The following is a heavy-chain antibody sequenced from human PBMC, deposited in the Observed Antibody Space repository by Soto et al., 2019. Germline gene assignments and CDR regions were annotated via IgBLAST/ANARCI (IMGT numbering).Heavy chain of an antibody. V-gene: IGHV3-72*01. CDR2: IRKQANIYTT. D-gene: IGHD2-2*01. CDR3: ARSGSSTSCYDY. Sequence: EVQLVESGGGLVQPGGSLRLSCVGSGFTFSDHYIDWVRQAPGKGLEWVDRIRKQANIYTTHYAASVKGRFTISRDDPKNSLFLQMNSLKTEDTAVYFCARSGSSTSCYDYWGQGTLVTVSS. CDR1: GFTFSDHY. J-gene: IGHJ4*02.